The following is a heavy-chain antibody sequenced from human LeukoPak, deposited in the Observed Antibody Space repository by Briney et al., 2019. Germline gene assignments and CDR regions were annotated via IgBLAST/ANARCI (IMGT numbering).Heavy chain of an antibody. Sequence: SQTLSLTCTVSGASISSGYYYWSWLRQSPGKGLEWIGYIYYSGTTYYSPSLKSRLTISLDTSKNHLSLKLTSVAAADTAIYYCARDNDDGDYVGWFDPWGQGTLVTVSS. CDR2: IYYSGTT. CDR1: GASISSGYYY. D-gene: IGHD4-17*01. CDR3: ARDNDDGDYVGWFDP. J-gene: IGHJ5*02. V-gene: IGHV4-30-4*01.